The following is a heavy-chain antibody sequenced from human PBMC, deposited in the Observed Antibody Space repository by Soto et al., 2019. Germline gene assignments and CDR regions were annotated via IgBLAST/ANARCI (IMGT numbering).Heavy chain of an antibody. V-gene: IGHV1-18*01. D-gene: IGHD6-19*01. CDR3: ARARGVAPPVDGKHHYYYYMEV. CDR1: GYSFSNYG. CDR2: IIAFNGNT. Sequence: ASVKVSCKASGYSFSNYGVTWVRQAPGQGLEWMGWIIAFNGNTHYAQNLQGRVTMTTDASTSTAYMELRSLRSDDTAVYYCARARGVAPPVDGKHHYYYYMEVWGKGTTVTVSS. J-gene: IGHJ6*03.